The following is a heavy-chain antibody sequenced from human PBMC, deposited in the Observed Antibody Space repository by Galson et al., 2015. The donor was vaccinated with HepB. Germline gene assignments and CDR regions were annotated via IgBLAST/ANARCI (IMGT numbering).Heavy chain of an antibody. V-gene: IGHV3-9*01. CDR2: ISWNSGSG. CDR1: GFKFDDYA. Sequence: SLRLSCAATGFKFDDYAMHWVRQAPGKGLEWVSGISWNSGSGVYADSVRGRFTIARDNGKNSLYLRMNSLRVEDTAVYYCAKAGLEGYCSSTNCYVEQWGQGTLVIVSS. J-gene: IGHJ4*02. D-gene: IGHD2-2*01. CDR3: AKAGLEGYCSSTNCYVEQ.